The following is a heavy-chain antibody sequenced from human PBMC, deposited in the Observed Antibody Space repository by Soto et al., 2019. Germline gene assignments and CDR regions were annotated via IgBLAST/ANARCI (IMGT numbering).Heavy chain of an antibody. V-gene: IGHV3-49*04. D-gene: IGHD3-3*01. Sequence: GGSLRLSCTASGFTFGDYAMSWVRQAPGKGLEWVGFIRSKAYGGTTEYAASVKGRFTISRDGSKSIAYLQMNSLKTEDTAVYYCTSLNVLRFLEWNDYGMDVWGQGTTVTVSS. J-gene: IGHJ6*02. CDR2: IRSKAYGGTT. CDR3: TSLNVLRFLEWNDYGMDV. CDR1: GFTFGDYA.